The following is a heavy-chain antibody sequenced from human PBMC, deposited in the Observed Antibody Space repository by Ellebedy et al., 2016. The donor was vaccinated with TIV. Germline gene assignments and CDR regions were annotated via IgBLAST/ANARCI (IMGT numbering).Heavy chain of an antibody. CDR2: IYHFGHSGST. V-gene: IGHV4-30-4*01. CDR3: ARVATGD. CDR1: GASIISSDHY. J-gene: IGHJ4*02. Sequence: SETLSLXCTLSGASIISSDHYWSWIRQPPGKGLEWTGYIYHFGHSGSTYYKPSLKSRATISVDTSKNQFSLKLSPVTAAHTAMYYCARVATGDWGQGTLVTVAS. D-gene: IGHD5-12*01.